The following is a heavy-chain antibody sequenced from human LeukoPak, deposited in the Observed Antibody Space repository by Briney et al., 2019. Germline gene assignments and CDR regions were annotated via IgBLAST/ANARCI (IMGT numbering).Heavy chain of an antibody. CDR3: AREIAAAGTGSNYFDY. CDR1: GGTFSSYA. D-gene: IGHD6-13*01. CDR2: IIPILGTA. Sequence: SVKVSCKASGGTFSSYAISWVRQAPGQGLEWMGGIIPILGTANYAQKFQGRVTITADESTSTAYMELSSLRSEDTAVYYCAREIAAAGTGSNYFDYWGQGTLVTVSS. V-gene: IGHV1-69*13. J-gene: IGHJ4*02.